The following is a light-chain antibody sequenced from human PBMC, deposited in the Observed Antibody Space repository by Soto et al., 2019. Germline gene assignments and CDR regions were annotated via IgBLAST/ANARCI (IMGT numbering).Light chain of an antibody. Sequence: DIQMTQSPSSLSASVGDRVTITCQASQDIKNYLNWYQQKPGKAPNLLIYDASNLKTGVPSRFSGSGSGTHFTYTISSLQPEDIATYYCQHYDHLPPLSFGGGTKVEIK. J-gene: IGKJ4*01. CDR1: QDIKNY. CDR3: QHYDHLPPLS. CDR2: DAS. V-gene: IGKV1-33*01.